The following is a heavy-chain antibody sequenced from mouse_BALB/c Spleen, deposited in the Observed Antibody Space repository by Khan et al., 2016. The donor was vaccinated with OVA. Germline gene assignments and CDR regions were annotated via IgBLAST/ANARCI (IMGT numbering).Heavy chain of an antibody. V-gene: IGHV3-2*02. Sequence: EVQLQESGPGLMKPSQSMSLTCTVTGHSITNDYAWNWIRQFPGNKLEWMGYITYSGSSSYNPSLKSRISIPRDTSKNQFFLQLNFVTAEDTATYYCATLYYYGSSWFPYWGQGTLVTVSA. CDR2: ITYSGSS. J-gene: IGHJ3*01. D-gene: IGHD1-1*01. CDR1: GHSITNDYA. CDR3: ATLYYYGSSWFPY.